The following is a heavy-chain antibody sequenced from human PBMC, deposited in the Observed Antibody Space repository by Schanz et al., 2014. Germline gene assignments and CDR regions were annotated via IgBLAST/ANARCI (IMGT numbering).Heavy chain of an antibody. D-gene: IGHD2-21*01. J-gene: IGHJ3*01. CDR1: GFTYSSYW. CDR2: IDTAGSYT. CDR3: ARDEGRDGYNLAFDV. V-gene: IGHV3-74*01. Sequence: VQLLESGGVLFKPGGSLRLSCAASGFTYSSYWMHWVRQAPGKGLVWVSTIDTAGSYTSYVDSVKGRFTISRDNAKNTLYLQMNSLRADDTAMYFCARDEGRDGYNLAFDVWGQGTLVTVSS.